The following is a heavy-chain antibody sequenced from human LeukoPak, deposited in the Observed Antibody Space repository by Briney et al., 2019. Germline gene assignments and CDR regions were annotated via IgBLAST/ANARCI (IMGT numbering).Heavy chain of an antibody. Sequence: ASVKVSCKASGGTFSSYAISWVRQAPGQGLEWMGGIIPIFGTANYAQKFQGRVTITADESTTTSYMELSSLRSEDTAVYYCARDGGVAARTFNYYYHYMDVWGKGTTVTVSS. V-gene: IGHV1-69*13. J-gene: IGHJ6*03. D-gene: IGHD6-6*01. CDR3: ARDGGVAARTFNYYYHYMDV. CDR2: IIPIFGTA. CDR1: GGTFSSYA.